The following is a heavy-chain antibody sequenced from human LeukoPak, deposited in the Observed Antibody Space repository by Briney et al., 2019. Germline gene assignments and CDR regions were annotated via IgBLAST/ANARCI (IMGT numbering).Heavy chain of an antibody. CDR2: ISSSGSTI. D-gene: IGHD3-22*01. J-gene: IGHJ5*02. CDR1: GFTFSDYY. Sequence: GGSLRLSCAASGFTFSDYYMSWIRQAPGKGLEWVSYISSSGSTIYYADSVKGRFTISRDNAKNSLYLQMNSLRAEGTAVYYCARDWGDYYDSSAFDPWGQGTLVTVSS. CDR3: ARDWGDYYDSSAFDP. V-gene: IGHV3-11*01.